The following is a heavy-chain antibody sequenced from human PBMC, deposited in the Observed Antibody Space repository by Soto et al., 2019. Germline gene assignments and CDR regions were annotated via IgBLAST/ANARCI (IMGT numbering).Heavy chain of an antibody. CDR1: GFSLSTSAMG. Sequence: QITLKESGPPLVKPTQTLTLTCTFSGFSLSTSAMGVGRIRQPPGKALEWLALVYWDDDKRYSPSLKTRLTIIKDTSINQVVLTMTNMDPVDTATYYCARTIYSGYEPRFDYWGQGALVTVSS. CDR2: VYWDDDK. CDR3: ARTIYSGYEPRFDY. D-gene: IGHD5-12*01. J-gene: IGHJ4*02. V-gene: IGHV2-5*02.